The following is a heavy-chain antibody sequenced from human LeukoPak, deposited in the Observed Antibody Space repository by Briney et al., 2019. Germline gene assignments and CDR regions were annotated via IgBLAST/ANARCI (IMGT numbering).Heavy chain of an antibody. Sequence: ASVKVSCKASGYTFTSYAMHWVRQAPGQRLEWMGWSNAGNGNTKYSQEFQGRVTITRDTSASTAYMELSSLRSEDTAVYYCARDRGTYYYDSSGYDVEYFQHWGQGTLVTVSS. CDR2: SNAGNGNT. V-gene: IGHV1-3*02. CDR3: ARDRGTYYYDSSGYDVEYFQH. D-gene: IGHD3-22*01. J-gene: IGHJ1*01. CDR1: GYTFTSYA.